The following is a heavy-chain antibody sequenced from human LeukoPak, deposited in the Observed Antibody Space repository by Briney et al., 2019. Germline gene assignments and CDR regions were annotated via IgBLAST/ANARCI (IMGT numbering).Heavy chain of an antibody. CDR1: GFTFSSYG. J-gene: IGHJ4*02. CDR2: IWYDGSNK. Sequence: PGGSLRLSCAASGFTFSSYGMHCVRQAPGKGLEWVAVIWYDGSNKYYADSVKGRFTISRDNSKNTLYLQMNGLRAEDTAVYYCASGTYYYDSSGYLDYWGQGTLVTGPS. D-gene: IGHD3-22*01. CDR3: ASGTYYYDSSGYLDY. V-gene: IGHV3-33*01.